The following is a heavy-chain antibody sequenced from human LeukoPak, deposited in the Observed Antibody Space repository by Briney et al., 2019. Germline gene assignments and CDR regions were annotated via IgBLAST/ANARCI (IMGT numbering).Heavy chain of an antibody. CDR3: ARDLQDGKWEPTNWFDP. D-gene: IGHD1-26*01. CDR2: KYYRSKWYD. V-gene: IGHV6-1*01. Sequence: SQTLSLTCAISGDSVSSNSSPWNWIRQSPSRGLEWLGRKYYRSKWYDDDAVYVKSPITSTPDTSKNQSSLPLNSVNPEDTAVYYCARDLQDGKWEPTNWFDPWGQGTLVTVSS. J-gene: IGHJ5*02. CDR1: GDSVSSNSSP.